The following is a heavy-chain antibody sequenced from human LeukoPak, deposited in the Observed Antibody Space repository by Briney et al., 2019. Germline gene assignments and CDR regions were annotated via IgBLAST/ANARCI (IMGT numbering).Heavy chain of an antibody. D-gene: IGHD3-22*01. Sequence: PSETLSLTCAVSAASISNYYWSWIRQAPGKGLEWIGYISTSGSTNYNPSLKSRVSISLDTSKNRFSLNPNFVTAADTAVYYCASPRSGYRYTFDYWGQGALVTVSS. CDR2: ISTSGST. CDR3: ASPRSGYRYTFDY. V-gene: IGHV4-4*09. J-gene: IGHJ4*02. CDR1: AASISNYY.